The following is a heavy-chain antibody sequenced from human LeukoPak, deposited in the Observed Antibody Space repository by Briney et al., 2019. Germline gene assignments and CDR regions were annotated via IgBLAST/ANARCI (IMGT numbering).Heavy chain of an antibody. Sequence: GGSLRLSCAASRFTFSSYEMNWVRQAPGKGLEWVSSIGSSGSYIYYADSLTGRFTTSRDNAKNSLYLQMNSLRAEDTAMYYCARRATTERGHSYGLDFWGQGTLVTVSS. V-gene: IGHV3-21*01. J-gene: IGHJ4*02. CDR3: ARRATTERGHSYGLDF. CDR1: RFTFSSYE. D-gene: IGHD5-18*01. CDR2: IGSSGSYI.